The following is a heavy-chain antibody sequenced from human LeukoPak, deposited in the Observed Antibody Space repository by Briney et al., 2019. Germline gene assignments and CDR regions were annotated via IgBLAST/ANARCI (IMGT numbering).Heavy chain of an antibody. V-gene: IGHV3-21*01. CDR3: ARDRIIYGDYGDAFDI. CDR2: ISSSSSYI. CDR1: GFTFDDYG. D-gene: IGHD4-17*01. Sequence: PGGSLRLSCAASGFTFDDYGMSWVRQAPGRGLEWVSSISSSSSYIYYADSLKGRFTISRDNAKNSLYLQMNSLRAEDTAVYFCARDRIIYGDYGDAFDIWGQGTMVTVSS. J-gene: IGHJ3*02.